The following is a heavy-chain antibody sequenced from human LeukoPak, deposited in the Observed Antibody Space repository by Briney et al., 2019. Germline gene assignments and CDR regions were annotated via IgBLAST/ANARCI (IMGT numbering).Heavy chain of an antibody. J-gene: IGHJ4*02. CDR3: ARGPGNSFDR. CDR2: VTASGTLK. D-gene: IGHD3-9*01. CDR1: GFTFSGYS. V-gene: IGHV3-21*01. Sequence: GGSLRLSCAASGFTFSGYSMNWVRQAPGKGLEWVSSVTASGTLKYYADSVAGRFTISRDSAQNSVSLQMNSLKAEDTAVYYCARGPGNSFDRWGQGILVTVSS.